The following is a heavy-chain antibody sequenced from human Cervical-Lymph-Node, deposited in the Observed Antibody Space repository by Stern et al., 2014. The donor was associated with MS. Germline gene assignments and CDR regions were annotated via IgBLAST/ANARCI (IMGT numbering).Heavy chain of an antibody. V-gene: IGHV1-69*01. J-gene: IGHJ4*02. CDR1: GGTFSSYA. CDR2: IIPICGTA. Sequence: QVQLVESGAEVKTPGSSVKVSCKASGGTFSSYAISWVRQAPGQGLEWMGGIIPICGTANYAQKFQGRVTITADESTSTAYMELSSLRSEDTAVYYCARGVYDYGEIDYWGQGTLVTVSS. D-gene: IGHD4-17*01. CDR3: ARGVYDYGEIDY.